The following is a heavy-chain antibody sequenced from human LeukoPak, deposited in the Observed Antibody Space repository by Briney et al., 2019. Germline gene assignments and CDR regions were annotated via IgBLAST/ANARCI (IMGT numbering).Heavy chain of an antibody. CDR1: GYTFTSYY. CDR2: INPSGGST. J-gene: IGHJ4*02. D-gene: IGHD3-22*01. Sequence: ASVKVSCKASGYTFTSYYMHWVRQAPGQGLEWMGIINPSGGSTSYAQKFQGRVTMTRDMSTSTVYMELSSLRSEDTAVYYCARCYYDSSGYYLNDYWGQGTLVTVSS. V-gene: IGHV1-46*01. CDR3: ARCYYDSSGYYLNDY.